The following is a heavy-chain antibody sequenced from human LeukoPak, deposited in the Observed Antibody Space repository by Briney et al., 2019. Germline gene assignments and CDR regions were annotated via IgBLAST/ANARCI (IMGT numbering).Heavy chain of an antibody. D-gene: IGHD2-2*01. Sequence: SQTLSLTCAVSGDIVSSNSAAWNWIRQSPSRGLEWLVRTYYRSKWYNDYAVSVKSRITINPDTSKNQFSLQLNSVTPEDTAVYYCASSRPAAMSPGTDNWFDPWGQGTLVTVSS. CDR2: TYYRSKWYN. V-gene: IGHV6-1*01. CDR3: ASSRPAAMSPGTDNWFDP. CDR1: GDIVSSNSAA. J-gene: IGHJ5*02.